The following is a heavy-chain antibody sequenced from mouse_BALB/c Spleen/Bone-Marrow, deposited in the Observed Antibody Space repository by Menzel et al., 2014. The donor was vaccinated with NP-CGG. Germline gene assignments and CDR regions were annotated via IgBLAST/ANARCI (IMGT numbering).Heavy chain of an antibody. J-gene: IGHJ2*02. Sequence: VQLQQSGAELVKPGASVKLSCTASGFNIKDTYMHWVKQRPEQGLEWIGRIDPANGNTKYDPKFQDKATITADTSSNTASLQLSSLTSEDTAVYYGANCYYGYYLDYWGQDASLTVAS. CDR1: GFNIKDTY. D-gene: IGHD1-1*01. CDR2: IDPANGNT. V-gene: IGHV14-3*02. CDR3: ANCYYGYYLDY.